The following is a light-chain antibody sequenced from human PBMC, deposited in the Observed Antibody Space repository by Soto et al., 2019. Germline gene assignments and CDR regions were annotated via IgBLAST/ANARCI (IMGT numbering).Light chain of an antibody. CDR1: SSNIGAGYD. Sequence: QSVLTQPPSVSGAPGQRVTISCTGSSSNIGAGYDVHWYQQLPGTAPKLLIYGNSNRPSGVPDRFSGSKSGTSASLAITGLQAEDEADYYCSSYAGSSHYVFGTGTKLTVL. J-gene: IGLJ1*01. CDR2: GNS. CDR3: SSYAGSSHYV. V-gene: IGLV1-40*01.